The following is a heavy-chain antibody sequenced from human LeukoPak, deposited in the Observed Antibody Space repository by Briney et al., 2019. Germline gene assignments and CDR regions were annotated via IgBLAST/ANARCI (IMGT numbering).Heavy chain of an antibody. CDR3: ARNSVVLYNWFDP. CDR2: INHSGST. Sequence: PSETLSLTCAVYGRSFSGYYWSWIRQPPGKGLEWIGEINHSGSTNYNPSLKSRVTISVDTSKNQFSLKLSSVTAADTAVYYCARNSVVLYNWFDPWGQGTLVTVSS. D-gene: IGHD4-23*01. CDR1: GRSFSGYY. J-gene: IGHJ5*02. V-gene: IGHV4-34*01.